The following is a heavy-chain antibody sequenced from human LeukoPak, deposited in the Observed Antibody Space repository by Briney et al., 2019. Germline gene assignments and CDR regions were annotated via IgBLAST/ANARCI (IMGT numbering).Heavy chain of an antibody. CDR2: IYYTGST. CDR1: GGSISNYY. CDR3: ASFGRSGLDY. V-gene: IGHV4-59*01. Sequence: SETLSLTCTVSGGSISNYYWSWIRQPPGKGLEWIAYIYYTGSTNYNPSLKSRVTISVDTSKNQFSLKLSSVTAADTAVYYCASFGRSGLDYWGQGTLVTVSS. J-gene: IGHJ4*02. D-gene: IGHD2-15*01.